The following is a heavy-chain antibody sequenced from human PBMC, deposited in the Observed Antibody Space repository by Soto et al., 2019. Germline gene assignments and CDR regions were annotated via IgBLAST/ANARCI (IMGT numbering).Heavy chain of an antibody. CDR3: ARVFRDCSGGSCYSV. D-gene: IGHD2-15*01. Sequence: ASVKVSCKASGYTFTSYGISWVRQAPGQGLEWMGWISAYNGNTNYAQKLQGRVTMTTDTSTSTAYMELRSLRSDDTAVYYCARVFRDCSGGSCYSVWGQGTLVTVSS. CDR2: ISAYNGNT. CDR1: GYTFTSYG. V-gene: IGHV1-18*01. J-gene: IGHJ4*02.